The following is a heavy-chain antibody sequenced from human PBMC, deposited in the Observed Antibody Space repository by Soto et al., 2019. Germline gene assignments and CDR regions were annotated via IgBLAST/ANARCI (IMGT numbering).Heavy chain of an antibody. CDR3: ATSYYYDSSGYYYHPRWYYFDY. J-gene: IGHJ4*02. CDR2: IIPIFGTA. V-gene: IGHV1-69*01. CDR1: GGTFSSYA. D-gene: IGHD3-22*01. Sequence: QVQLVQSGAEVKKPGSSVKVSCKASGGTFSSYAISWVRQAPGQGLEWMGGIIPIFGTASYAQKFQGRVTITADESTRTAYMELSSLRSEDTAVYYCATSYYYDSSGYYYHPRWYYFDYWGQGTLVTVSS.